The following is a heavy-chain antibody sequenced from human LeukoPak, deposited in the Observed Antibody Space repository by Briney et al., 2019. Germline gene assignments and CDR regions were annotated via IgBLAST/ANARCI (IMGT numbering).Heavy chain of an antibody. J-gene: IGHJ1*01. CDR2: VDDTGST. CDR3: ARRDSGYAPTALQE. CDR1: GGSLSGSS. V-gene: IGHV4-34*01. D-gene: IGHD5-12*01. Sequence: PSETLSLTCAVYGGSLSGSSWSWIRQPPGKELEWIGEVDDTGSTNYNPSLKSRATISADTPKRQFSLTLPSVTAADTAVYYCARRDSGYAPTALQEWGQGTLVTVSA.